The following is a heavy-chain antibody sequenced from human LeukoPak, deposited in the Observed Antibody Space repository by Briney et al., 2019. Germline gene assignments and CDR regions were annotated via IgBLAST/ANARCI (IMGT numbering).Heavy chain of an antibody. Sequence: SETLSLTCTLSGGSINNYYWSWIRQPPGKGLEWVGYIYYNGNTNYNPSLKSRVTISVDTSKNQFSLKLSSVTAADTAVYFCAREYSSGLNWFDPWGQGTLVTVSS. D-gene: IGHD6-19*01. J-gene: IGHJ5*02. CDR3: AREYSSGLNWFDP. CDR1: GGSINNYY. V-gene: IGHV4-59*01. CDR2: IYYNGNT.